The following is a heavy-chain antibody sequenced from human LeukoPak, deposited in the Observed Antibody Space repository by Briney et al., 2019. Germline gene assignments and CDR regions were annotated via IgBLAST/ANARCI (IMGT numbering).Heavy chain of an antibody. CDR3: ARRYSDWLPRV. D-gene: IGHD3-9*01. J-gene: IGHJ4*02. Sequence: SETLSLTCAVYGGSFSGYYWSWIRQPPGKGLEWIGEINHSGSTNYNPSLKSRVTISVDTSKNQFSLKLSSVTAADTAVYYCARRYSDWLPRVWGQGTLVTVSS. V-gene: IGHV4-34*01. CDR1: GGSFSGYY. CDR2: INHSGST.